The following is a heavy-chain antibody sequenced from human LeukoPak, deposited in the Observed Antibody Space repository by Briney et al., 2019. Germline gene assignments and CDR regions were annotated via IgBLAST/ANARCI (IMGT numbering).Heavy chain of an antibody. CDR2: IRGSGGST. V-gene: IGHV3-23*01. CDR1: GFTFSSYA. J-gene: IGHJ3*02. D-gene: IGHD3-16*02. CDR3: AKGSNDYVWGSYSLDAFDI. Sequence: GGSLRLSCAASGFTFSSYAMSWVRQAPGKGLEWVSAIRGSGGSTYYADSVKGRFTISRDNSKNTLYLQMNSLRAEDTAVYYCAKGSNDYVWGSYSLDAFDIWGQGTMVTVSS.